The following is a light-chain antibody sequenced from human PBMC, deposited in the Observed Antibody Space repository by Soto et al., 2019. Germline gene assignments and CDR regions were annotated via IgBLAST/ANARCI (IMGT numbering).Light chain of an antibody. V-gene: IGLV2-11*01. Sequence: QSVLTQPLSVSGSPGQSVTISCTGTNSDVGGYDFVSWYQQHPGKAPKLMIYDVSNRPSGVPHRFSGSKSGNTASLTISGLQPDDEADYYCCSYAGNYIYVLGNGTKVT. CDR3: CSYAGNYIYV. CDR1: NSDVGGYDF. CDR2: DVS. J-gene: IGLJ1*01.